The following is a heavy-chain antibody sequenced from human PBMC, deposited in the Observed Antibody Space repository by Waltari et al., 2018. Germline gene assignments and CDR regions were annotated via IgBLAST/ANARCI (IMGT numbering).Heavy chain of an antibody. CDR2: RKAESGEA. V-gene: IGHV1-2*02. CDR3: ARGGPRDSSGPRGEIWAY. CDR1: GYTFTGYF. D-gene: IGHD3-22*01. J-gene: IGHJ4*02. Sequence: QVQLLQSGAAVKEPGASVQVSCKPSGYTFTGYFIHWMRQAPGQGLECRGWRKAESGEAKCAQKCEGRVTRTRETAVSTAKRELSRLTSDDTAVYYGARGGPRDSSGPRGEIWAYWGQGALVTVSS.